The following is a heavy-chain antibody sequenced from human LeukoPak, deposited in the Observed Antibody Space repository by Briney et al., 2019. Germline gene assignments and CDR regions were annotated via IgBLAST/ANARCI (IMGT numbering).Heavy chain of an antibody. V-gene: IGHV4-4*07. Sequence: PSETLSLTCTVSGGSISSYYWSWIRQPAGKGLEWIGRIYTSGSTNYNPSLKSRVTISVDTPKNQFSLELRFVTAADTAVYYCAGVDTVMDDSYYIDFWGQGTLVTVSS. CDR3: AGVDTVMDDSYYIDF. CDR2: IYTSGST. D-gene: IGHD5-18*01. J-gene: IGHJ4*02. CDR1: GGSISSYY.